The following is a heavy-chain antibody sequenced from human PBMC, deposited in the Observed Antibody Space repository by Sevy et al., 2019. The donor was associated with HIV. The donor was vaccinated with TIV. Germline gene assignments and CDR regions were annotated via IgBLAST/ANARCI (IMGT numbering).Heavy chain of an antibody. Sequence: ASVKVSCKASGYNIKNYAINWVRQAPGQGLEWMGWINTNTGNPTYAQAFKGRFVFSLDTSFSTEYLQITSLEAEDTAIYFCASPFLYSNAPEADYWGQGTLVTVSS. D-gene: IGHD5-18*01. CDR3: ASPFLYSNAPEADY. CDR1: GYNIKNYA. V-gene: IGHV7-4-1*02. J-gene: IGHJ4*02. CDR2: INTNTGNP.